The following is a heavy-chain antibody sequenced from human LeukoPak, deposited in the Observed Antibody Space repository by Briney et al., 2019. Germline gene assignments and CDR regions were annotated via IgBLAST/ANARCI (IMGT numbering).Heavy chain of an antibody. J-gene: IGHJ6*03. V-gene: IGHV1-46*01. D-gene: IGHD6-13*01. Sequence: GASVKVSCKASGYNFTGYHMHWVRQAPGHGLEWMGIINPSGGSASYAQKFQGRVTMTRDMSTSTVYMELSSLRSEDTAVYYCARAAPQIEYSSSWYYYYYMDVWGKETTVTVSS. CDR3: ARAAPQIEYSSSWYYYYYMDV. CDR2: INPSGGSA. CDR1: GYNFTGYH.